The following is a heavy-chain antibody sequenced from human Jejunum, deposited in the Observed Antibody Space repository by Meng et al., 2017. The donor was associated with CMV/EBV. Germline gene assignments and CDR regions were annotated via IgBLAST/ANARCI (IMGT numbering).Heavy chain of an antibody. V-gene: IGHV3-7*01. J-gene: IGHJ4*02. Sequence: CAASGFIFSTYWMSWVRQAPGKGLEWVATIKEDGSEKYYVDSVEGRFTISRDNAKNSLYLQMNSQRAEDTAVYHCARGGGWDLDYWGQGTRVTASS. CDR1: GFIFSTYW. D-gene: IGHD6-19*01. CDR3: ARGGGWDLDY. CDR2: IKEDGSEK.